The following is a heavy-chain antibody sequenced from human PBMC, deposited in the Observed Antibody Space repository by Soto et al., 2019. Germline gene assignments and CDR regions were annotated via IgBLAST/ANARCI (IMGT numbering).Heavy chain of an antibody. Sequence: QITLKESGPTLVKPTQTLTLTCTFSGFSLTTRPVGVGWIRQPPGQALEWVALIYWDDDKRYNPSLKTRVTITKDTSKNKVVLTMTNMDPVDTATYYCAHRQLYNGAWNEGTFDYWGQGALVTVSS. CDR3: AHRQLYNGAWNEGTFDY. V-gene: IGHV2-5*02. D-gene: IGHD1-1*01. J-gene: IGHJ4*02. CDR1: GFSLTTRPVG. CDR2: IYWDDDK.